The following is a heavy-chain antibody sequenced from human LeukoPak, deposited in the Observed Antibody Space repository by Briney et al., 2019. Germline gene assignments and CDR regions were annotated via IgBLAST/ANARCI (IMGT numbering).Heavy chain of an antibody. CDR1: GGSISSYY. Sequence: SETLSLTCTVSGGSISSYYWSWIRQPPGKGLEWIGYIYYSGSTNYNPSLKSRVTISVDTSKIQFSLELSSVTAADTAVYYCARVKAVDNWFDPWGQGTLVTVSS. V-gene: IGHV4-59*01. D-gene: IGHD6-19*01. J-gene: IGHJ5*02. CDR3: ARVKAVDNWFDP. CDR2: IYYSGST.